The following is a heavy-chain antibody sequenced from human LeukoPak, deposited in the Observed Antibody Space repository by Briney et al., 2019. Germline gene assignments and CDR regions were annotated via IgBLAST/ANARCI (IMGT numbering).Heavy chain of an antibody. CDR3: ARFYYDGSRYPAEGWFDP. J-gene: IGHJ5*02. D-gene: IGHD3-22*01. V-gene: IGHV4-59*11. CDR1: GGSISSHY. Sequence: PSETLSLTCTVSGGSISSHYWSWIRLPPGKGLEWIGYIYYIGTPNYNPSLKSRVTISIHTSKRHFSLKLSSVTAADTAVYYCARFYYDGSRYPAEGWFDPWGQGTLVTVSS. CDR2: IYYIGTP.